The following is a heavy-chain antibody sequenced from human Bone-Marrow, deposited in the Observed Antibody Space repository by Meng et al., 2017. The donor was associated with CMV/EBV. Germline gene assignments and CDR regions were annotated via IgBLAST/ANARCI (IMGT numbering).Heavy chain of an antibody. V-gene: IGHV3-21*01. D-gene: IGHD3-3*02. CDR1: GFTFSSYW. CDR2: ISSSSSYI. Sequence: GGSLRLSCGAAGFTFSSYWMSWVRQAPGKGLEWVSTISSSSSYIYYADSVKGRFTISRDNAKNSLYLQMNNLGAEDTAVYYWAIGIRGAHDAFDIWGQGTMVTGSS. J-gene: IGHJ3*02. CDR3: AIGIRGAHDAFDI.